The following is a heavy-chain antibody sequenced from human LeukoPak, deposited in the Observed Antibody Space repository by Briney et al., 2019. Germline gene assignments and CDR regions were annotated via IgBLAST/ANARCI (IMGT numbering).Heavy chain of an antibody. V-gene: IGHV3-30*02. CDR3: ARPYCSSTGCWYFFNF. CDR1: GFSFSRNG. Sequence: GGSLRLSCAASGFSFSRNGMHWVRQAPGKGLEWVAFIRYDGSNKYYADSVKGRFTISRDNSKNTLFLQVNSLRPEDTAVYYCARPYCSSTGCWYFFNFWGQGTLVTVSS. J-gene: IGHJ4*02. CDR2: IRYDGSNK. D-gene: IGHD2-2*01.